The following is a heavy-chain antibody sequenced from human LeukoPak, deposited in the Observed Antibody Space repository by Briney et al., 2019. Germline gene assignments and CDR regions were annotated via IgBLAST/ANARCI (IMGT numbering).Heavy chain of an antibody. CDR3: ARDSAAMVPY. CDR1: GFTFNSYG. V-gene: IGHV3-33*01. Sequence: GGSLRLSCAASGFTFNSYGMHWVRQAPGKGLEWVAIIWYDGSNYYYADSVKGRFTISRDNSKNTLYLQMNSLRAEDTAVYYCARDSAAMVPYWGQGTLVTVS. D-gene: IGHD5-18*01. CDR2: IWYDGSNY. J-gene: IGHJ4*02.